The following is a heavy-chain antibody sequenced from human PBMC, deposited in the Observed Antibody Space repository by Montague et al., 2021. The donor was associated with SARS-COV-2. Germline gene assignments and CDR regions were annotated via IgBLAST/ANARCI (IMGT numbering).Heavy chain of an antibody. CDR2: IYYSEST. D-gene: IGHD3-10*01. CDR1: GGSVSSSPYY. V-gene: IGHV4-39*01. CDR3: ARSYCYGSGPYVYNYYMDV. Sequence: SETLSLTCTVSGGSVSSSPYYWSWIRQPPGRGLEWIGSIYYSESTYFSPSLKSRLTISVDSSENQFSLRLSSVTAAGTAVYYCARSYCYGSGPYVYNYYMDVWGKGTTVTVSS. J-gene: IGHJ6*03.